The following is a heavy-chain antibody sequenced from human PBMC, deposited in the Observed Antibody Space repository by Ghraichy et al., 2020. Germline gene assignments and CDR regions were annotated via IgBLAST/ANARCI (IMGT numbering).Heavy chain of an antibody. CDR1: GGSINNIYS. Sequence: SETLSLTCVVSGGSINNIYSWSWIRQPPGKGLEGIGYIHHSGSTSYNPSLKSRVTISVDRSKNQISLKVTSVTAADTAVYYCARDQHTGADLVWFDPWGQGTLVTVSS. J-gene: IGHJ5*02. CDR3: ARDQHTGADLVWFDP. D-gene: IGHD5-12*01. V-gene: IGHV4-30-2*01. CDR2: IHHSGST.